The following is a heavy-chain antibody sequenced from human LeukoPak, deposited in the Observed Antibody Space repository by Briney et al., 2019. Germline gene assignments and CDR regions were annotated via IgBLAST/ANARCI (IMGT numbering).Heavy chain of an antibody. Sequence: ASVKVSCKASGYTFTSYGINGVRQAPGQGLEWMGWISAYNGNTNYAQKLQGRGTLTTDTTTSTAYMELRSLRSDDTAVYYCARDKVDAFDIWGQGTMVTVSS. CDR3: ARDKVDAFDI. J-gene: IGHJ3*02. CDR2: ISAYNGNT. V-gene: IGHV1-18*01. CDR1: GYTFTSYG.